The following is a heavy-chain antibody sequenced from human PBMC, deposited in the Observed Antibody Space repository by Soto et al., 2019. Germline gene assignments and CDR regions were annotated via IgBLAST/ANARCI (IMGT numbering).Heavy chain of an antibody. CDR1: GYTFTNFY. V-gene: IGHV1-46*01. D-gene: IGHD7-27*01. CDR3: VRGEIWAGETDY. Sequence: ASVKVSCKXSGYTFTNFYMHWVRQAPGQGLEWMGIIRPSSGATNYAQKFQARVTLTRDTSTSTVYMELSRLKSEDTAVYYCVRGEIWAGETDYWGQGTLVTVSS. J-gene: IGHJ4*02. CDR2: IRPSSGAT.